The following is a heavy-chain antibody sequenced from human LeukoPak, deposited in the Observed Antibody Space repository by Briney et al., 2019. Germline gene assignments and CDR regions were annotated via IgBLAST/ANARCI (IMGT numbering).Heavy chain of an antibody. V-gene: IGHV3-48*01. Sequence: GGSLRLSCAASGFTFSSYGMTWVRQAPGKGLEWVSYISSSSSTIYYADSVKGRFTISRDNAKNSLYLQLNSLRAEDTAVYYCARDLLGWELHYFDYWGQGTLVTVSS. CDR1: GFTFSSYG. D-gene: IGHD1-26*01. CDR3: ARDLLGWELHYFDY. J-gene: IGHJ4*02. CDR2: ISSSSSTI.